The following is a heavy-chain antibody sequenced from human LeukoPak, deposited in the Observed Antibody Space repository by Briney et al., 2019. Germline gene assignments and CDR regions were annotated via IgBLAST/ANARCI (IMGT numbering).Heavy chain of an antibody. V-gene: IGHV1-8*01. J-gene: IGHJ6*02. CDR3: ARGPYYYYGIDV. Sequence: GASVKVSCKASGYTFTSYDINWVRQATGHGPEWMGWMNPNSGNTGYAQKFQGRVTMTRNTSISTAYMELSSLRSGDTAVYYCARGPYYYYGIDVWGQGTTVTVSS. CDR2: MNPNSGNT. CDR1: GYTFTSYD.